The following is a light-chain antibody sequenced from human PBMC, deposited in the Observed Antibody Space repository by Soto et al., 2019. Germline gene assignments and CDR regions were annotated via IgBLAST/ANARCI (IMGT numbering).Light chain of an antibody. CDR1: QSVSSNY. CDR3: QQYGSSPQT. CDR2: AAS. Sequence: EFVLTQSPGTLSLSPGERATLSCRASQSVSSNYLAWFQQKPGQAPRLLIYAASSRATGIPDRFSGSGSGTDFTLTISRLEPEDFAVYYCQQYGSSPQTFGQGTKVDIK. J-gene: IGKJ1*01. V-gene: IGKV3-20*01.